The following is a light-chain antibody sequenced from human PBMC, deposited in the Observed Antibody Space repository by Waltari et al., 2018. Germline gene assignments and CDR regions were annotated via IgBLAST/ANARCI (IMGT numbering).Light chain of an antibody. Sequence: QTVVTQEPSFSVSPGGTVTLTCGLSSGSVSTSYYPRWYHQTPGRPPRTLIYNTNTRSSGAPDLFSGSILGNKAALTITGAQADDESDYYCVLYMTSGISVFGGGTKLTVL. CDR3: VLYMTSGISV. J-gene: IGLJ3*02. CDR1: SGSVSTSYY. V-gene: IGLV8-61*01. CDR2: NTN.